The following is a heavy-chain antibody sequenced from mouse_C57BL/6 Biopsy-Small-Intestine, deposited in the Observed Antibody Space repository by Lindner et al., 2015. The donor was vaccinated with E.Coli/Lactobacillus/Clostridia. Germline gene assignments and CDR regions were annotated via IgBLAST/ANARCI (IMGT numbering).Heavy chain of an antibody. V-gene: IGHV1-81*01. J-gene: IGHJ4*01. Sequence: VQLQESGAELARPGASVKLSCKASGYTFTSCGISWVKQRTGQGLEWIGQIYPRSGNKYYNEKFKGKATLTADKSSSTAYMELRSLTSEDSAVYFCTREGAYYSNYEAMDYWGQGTSVTVSS. CDR1: GYTFTSCG. CDR2: IYPRSGNK. D-gene: IGHD2-5*01. CDR3: TREGAYYSNYEAMDY.